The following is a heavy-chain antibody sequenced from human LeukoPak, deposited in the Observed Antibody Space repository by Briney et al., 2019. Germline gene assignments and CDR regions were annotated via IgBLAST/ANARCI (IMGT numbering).Heavy chain of an antibody. CDR3: ARLWGGNGYSGGSLNL. CDR1: GFTFSNYA. V-gene: IGHV3-23*01. D-gene: IGHD3-16*01. Sequence: GGSLRLSCAASGFTFSNYAMSWVRQAPGKGLEWVSSISDSGGNTYYADSVKGRFTISKDNSNNMVFLQMDRLRAEDTAVYYCARLWGGNGYSGGSLNLWGQGTLVTVSS. J-gene: IGHJ5*02. CDR2: ISDSGGNT.